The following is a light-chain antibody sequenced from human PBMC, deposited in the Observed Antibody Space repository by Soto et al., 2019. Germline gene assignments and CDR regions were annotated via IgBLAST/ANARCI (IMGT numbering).Light chain of an antibody. CDR2: GDN. J-gene: IGLJ2*01. Sequence: QSVLTQSPSVSGTPGQGVTISCSGGTSNIGTYTVNWYQQLPGTAHKVLIYGDNQRPSGVADRFSGSKSGTSASLAISGLQSEDEADYYCAAWDDSLNGVVFGGGTKLTVL. CDR3: AAWDDSLNGVV. CDR1: TSNIGTYT. V-gene: IGLV1-44*01.